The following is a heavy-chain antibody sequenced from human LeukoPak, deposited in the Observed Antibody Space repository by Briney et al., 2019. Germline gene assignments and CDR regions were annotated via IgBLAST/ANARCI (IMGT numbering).Heavy chain of an antibody. Sequence: SETLSLTCAVYGGSFSGYYWSWIRQPPGKGLEWIGEINHSGSTNYNPSLKSRVTMSVDTSKNQFSLKLSSVTAADTAVYYCAGVRGLRPNDAFDIWGQGTMVTVSS. J-gene: IGHJ3*02. D-gene: IGHD5-12*01. CDR3: AGVRGLRPNDAFDI. CDR2: INHSGST. V-gene: IGHV4-34*01. CDR1: GGSFSGYY.